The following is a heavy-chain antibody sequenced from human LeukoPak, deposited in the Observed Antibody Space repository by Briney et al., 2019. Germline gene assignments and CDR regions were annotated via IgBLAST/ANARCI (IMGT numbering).Heavy chain of an antibody. V-gene: IGHV4-59*01. Sequence: SSETLSLTCTVSGGSISSYYWSWIRQPPGKGLEWIGNIYDSGSTNYNPSLKSRVTISVDTSKNQCSLKLSSVTAAHTAVYYCARQSISGSSLSYFDYWGQGTLVNVSS. J-gene: IGHJ4*02. CDR2: IYDSGST. CDR3: ARQSISGSSLSYFDY. CDR1: GGSISSYY. D-gene: IGHD3-22*01.